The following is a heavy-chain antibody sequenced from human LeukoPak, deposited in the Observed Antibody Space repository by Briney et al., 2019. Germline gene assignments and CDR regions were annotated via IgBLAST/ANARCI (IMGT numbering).Heavy chain of an antibody. Sequence: GGSLRLSCAASGIIFSSYSMNWVRQAPGKGLEWVSSISSSSSYIYYADSVKGRFTISRDNAKNSLYLQMNSLRAEDTAVYYCAVTYYDFWSGYSHRGQGTLVTVSS. CDR1: GIIFSSYS. V-gene: IGHV3-21*01. CDR3: AVTYYDFWSGYSH. J-gene: IGHJ4*02. D-gene: IGHD3-3*01. CDR2: ISSSSSYI.